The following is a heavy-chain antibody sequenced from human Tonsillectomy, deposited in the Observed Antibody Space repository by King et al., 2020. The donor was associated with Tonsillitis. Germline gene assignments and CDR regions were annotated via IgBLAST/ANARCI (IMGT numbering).Heavy chain of an antibody. V-gene: IGHV4-59*01. CDR2: IYYNGST. CDR1: GRSISSYY. D-gene: IGHD3-3*01. J-gene: IGHJ4*02. Sequence: QLQESGPGLLKPSETLSLTCTVSGRSISSYYWSWIRQPPGKGLEWIGCIYYNGSTNYNPSLKSRVTISVDTTKNQISLKLSSVTAADTALYYCAAQTYYDFRSGYNFDYWGQGTLVTVSS. CDR3: AAQTYYDFRSGYNFDY.